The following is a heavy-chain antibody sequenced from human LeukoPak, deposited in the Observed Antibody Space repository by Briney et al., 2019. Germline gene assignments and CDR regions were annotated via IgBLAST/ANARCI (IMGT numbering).Heavy chain of an antibody. D-gene: IGHD3-10*01. J-gene: IGHJ5*02. Sequence: AGGSLRLSCAASGFTFSSYWMHWVRHAPGKGLVWVSRIKSDGSYTIYADSVKGRFTISRDNAKNTLYLQMNSLRAEDTAVYYCSRDFGGAWGQGTLVTVSS. CDR1: GFTFSSYW. CDR3: SRDFGGA. CDR2: IKSDGSYT. V-gene: IGHV3-74*01.